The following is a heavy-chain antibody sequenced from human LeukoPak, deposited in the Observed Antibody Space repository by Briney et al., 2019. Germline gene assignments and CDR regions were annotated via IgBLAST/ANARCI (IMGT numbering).Heavy chain of an antibody. CDR1: GFTFSSDA. D-gene: IGHD5-12*01. Sequence: GGSLRLSCAASGFTFSSDAMSWVRQAPGKGLEWVSAISGSGGSTYYADSVKGRFTISRDNSKNTLYLQMNSLRAEDTAVYYCAKDRVEYSGYERYFDYWGQGTLVTVSS. CDR2: ISGSGGST. J-gene: IGHJ4*02. CDR3: AKDRVEYSGYERYFDY. V-gene: IGHV3-23*01.